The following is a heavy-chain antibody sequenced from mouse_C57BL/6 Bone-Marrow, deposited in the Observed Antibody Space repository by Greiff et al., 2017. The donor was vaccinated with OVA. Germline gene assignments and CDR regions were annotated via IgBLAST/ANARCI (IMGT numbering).Heavy chain of an antibody. Sequence: VQLQQSGPGLVQPSQSLSITCTVSGFSLTSYGVHWVRQSPGKGLEWLGVIWRGGSTDYNAAFMSRLSITKDNSKSQVFFKMNSLQADDTAIYYCAKSSPRGRLRLGYWYVDVWGTGTTVTVSS. CDR3: AKSSPRGRLRLGYWYVDV. J-gene: IGHJ1*03. V-gene: IGHV2-5*01. D-gene: IGHD2-2*01. CDR2: IWRGGST. CDR1: GFSLTSYG.